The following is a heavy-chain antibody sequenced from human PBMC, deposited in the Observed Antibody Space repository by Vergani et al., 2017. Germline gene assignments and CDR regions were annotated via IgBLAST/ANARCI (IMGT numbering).Heavy chain of an antibody. Sequence: QVQLQESGPGLVKPSPTLSLSCTVSGGSVRTSIGYYWTWIRQPAGKTLEWIGEIFSSGTTNYNPSFKNQVTMSVDTSKNQFSLKLHAVTAADTAVYYCARGSRAEGGSGPDKWGQGTLVTVSS. CDR3: ARGSRAEGGSGPDK. CDR2: IFSSGTT. V-gene: IGHV4-61*02. CDR1: GGSVRTSIGYY. D-gene: IGHD6-13*01. J-gene: IGHJ4*02.